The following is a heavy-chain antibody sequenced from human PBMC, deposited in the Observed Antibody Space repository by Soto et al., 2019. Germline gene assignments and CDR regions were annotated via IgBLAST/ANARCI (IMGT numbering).Heavy chain of an antibody. V-gene: IGHV3-30*18. CDR2: ISYDGSNK. J-gene: IGHJ6*02. Sequence: GGSLRLSCAASGFTFSSYGMHWVRQAPGKGLEWVAVISYDGSNKYYADSVKGRFTISRDNSKNTLYLQMNSLRAEDTAVYYCAKDRGYDDILAGYYKGYYYDGMDVWGQGTTVTVSS. CDR3: AKDRGYDDILAGYYKGYYYDGMDV. D-gene: IGHD3-9*01. CDR1: GFTFSSYG.